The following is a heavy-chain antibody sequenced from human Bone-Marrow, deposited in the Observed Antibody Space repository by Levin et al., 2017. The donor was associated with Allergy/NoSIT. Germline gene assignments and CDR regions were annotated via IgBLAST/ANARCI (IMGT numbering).Heavy chain of an antibody. CDR1: GFTFSSSA. D-gene: IGHD6-13*01. V-gene: IGHV3-64D*06. CDR3: VKGGSSSWYLDFDY. J-gene: IGHJ4*02. CDR2: ISGDGGST. Sequence: GGSLRLSCSASGFTFSSSAMHWVRQAPGKGLEYVSAISGDGGSTYYADSVKGRFTISRDNSKNTLYLQMSSLRTEDTAVYYCVKGGSSSWYLDFDYWGQGTLVSVSS.